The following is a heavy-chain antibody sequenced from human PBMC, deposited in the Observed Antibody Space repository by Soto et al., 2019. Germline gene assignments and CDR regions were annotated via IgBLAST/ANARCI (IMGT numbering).Heavy chain of an antibody. V-gene: IGHV3-30*04. CDR1: GFTFSSYA. CDR3: ASPFDGMDV. J-gene: IGHJ6*02. CDR2: ISYDGRNK. Sequence: QVQLVESGGGVVQPGRSLRLSCAASGFTFSSYAMHWVRQAPGKGLEWVAVISYDGRNKYYADSVKGRFTISRDNSKNTLYLQMNSLRAEDTAVYYCASPFDGMDVWGQGTTVTVSS.